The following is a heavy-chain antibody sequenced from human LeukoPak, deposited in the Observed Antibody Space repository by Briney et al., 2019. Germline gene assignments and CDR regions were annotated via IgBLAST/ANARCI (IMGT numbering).Heavy chain of an antibody. CDR1: GGSFSGYY. V-gene: IGHV4-34*01. CDR2: INHSGST. J-gene: IGHJ4*02. D-gene: IGHD3-3*01. Sequence: PSETLSLTCAVYGGSFSGYYWSWIRQPPGKGLEWIGEINHSGSTNYNPSLKSRVTISVDTSKNQFSLKLSSVTAADTAVYHCARGRYDFWSGYHSFDYWGQGTLVTVSS. CDR3: ARGRYDFWSGYHSFDY.